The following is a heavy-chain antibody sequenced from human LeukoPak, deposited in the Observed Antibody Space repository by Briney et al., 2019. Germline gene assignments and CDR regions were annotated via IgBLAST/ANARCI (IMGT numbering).Heavy chain of an antibody. J-gene: IGHJ4*02. Sequence: GGSLRLSCAASGFTFTSYNMNWVRQTPGKGLEWVSSITSSSHYIYYADSVKGRFTISRDNAKNSVYLQMNSLRAEDTAVYYCARGVWNDEGLDSWGQGTLVIVSS. CDR1: GFTFTSYN. D-gene: IGHD1-1*01. CDR2: ITSSSHYI. V-gene: IGHV3-21*01. CDR3: ARGVWNDEGLDS.